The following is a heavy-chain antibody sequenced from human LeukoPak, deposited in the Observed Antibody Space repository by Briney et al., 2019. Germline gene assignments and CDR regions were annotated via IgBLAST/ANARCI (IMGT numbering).Heavy chain of an antibody. CDR2: INPNSGNT. CDR3: ARGRATRYQLLYSAFDI. J-gene: IGHJ3*02. V-gene: IGHV1-8*03. CDR1: GYTFTGYY. Sequence: GASVKVSCKASGYTFTGYYMHWVRQAPGQGLEWMGWINPNSGNTGYAQKFQGRVTITRNTSISTAYMELSSLRSEDTAVYYCARGRATRYQLLYSAFDIWGQGTMVTVSS. D-gene: IGHD2-2*02.